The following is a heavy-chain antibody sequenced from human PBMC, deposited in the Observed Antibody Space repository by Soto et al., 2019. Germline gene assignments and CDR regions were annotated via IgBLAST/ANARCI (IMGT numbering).Heavy chain of an antibody. Sequence: SETLSLTCTVSGGSISSGDYYWSWIRQPPGKGLEWIGYIYYSGSTYYNPSLKSRVTISVDTSKNQFSLKLSSVTAADTAVYYCARVSLGDYVGHFGYWGQGTLVTVSS. D-gene: IGHD4-17*01. CDR2: IYYSGST. CDR1: GGSISSGDYY. V-gene: IGHV4-30-4*01. J-gene: IGHJ4*02. CDR3: ARVSLGDYVGHFGY.